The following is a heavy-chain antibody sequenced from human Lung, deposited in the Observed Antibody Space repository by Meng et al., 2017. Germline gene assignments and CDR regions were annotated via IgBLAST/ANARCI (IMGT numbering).Heavy chain of an antibody. V-gene: IGHV4-34*01. Sequence: GVAFRSSYWNSIRPPPCKELVLIGKHNHSGSTNYNPSLESRATISVHTSQNNLPLKLRSLTAADSAVYYCARGPTTMAHDLDYWGQGTLVTVAS. CDR3: ARGPTTMAHDLDY. CDR2: HNHSGST. CDR1: GVAFRSSY. D-gene: IGHD4-11*01. J-gene: IGHJ4*02.